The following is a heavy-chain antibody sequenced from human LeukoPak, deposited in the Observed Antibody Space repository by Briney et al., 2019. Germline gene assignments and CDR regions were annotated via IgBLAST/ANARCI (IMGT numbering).Heavy chain of an antibody. CDR1: GFTFNIYA. V-gene: IGHV3-23*01. Sequence: PGGSLTLSCAASGFTFNIYAMSGLRQAPGKGLAWVSGLNEDGGYTYYADSVKGRFTISRENSENTLYLQMSSLRAEDTAIYYCVRDFSCSGGSCPLFDSWGQGTLVSVSS. J-gene: IGHJ4*02. CDR3: VRDFSCSGGSCPLFDS. CDR2: LNEDGGYT. D-gene: IGHD2-15*01.